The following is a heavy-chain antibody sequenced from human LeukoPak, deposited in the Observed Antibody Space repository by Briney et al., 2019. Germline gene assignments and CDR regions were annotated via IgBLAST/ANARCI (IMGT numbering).Heavy chain of an antibody. CDR3: ARAGEYCSGGSCYSSSYYYYMDV. V-gene: IGHV3-20*01. D-gene: IGHD2-15*01. CDR1: GFTFSSYE. CDR2: INWNGGST. Sequence: GGSLRLSCAASGFTFSSYEMNWVRQAPGKGLEWVSGINWNGGSTGYADSVKGRFTISRDNAKNSLYLQMDSLRAEDTALYHCARAGEYCSGGSCYSSSYYYYMDVWGKGTTVTISS. J-gene: IGHJ6*03.